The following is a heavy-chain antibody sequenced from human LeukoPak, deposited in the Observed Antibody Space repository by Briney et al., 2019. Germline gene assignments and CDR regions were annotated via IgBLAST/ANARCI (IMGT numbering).Heavy chain of an antibody. CDR2: IYTGGDT. CDR1: GFTVSSNY. V-gene: IGHV3-53*01. Sequence: PGGSLRLSCAASGFTVSSNYMSWVRQAPGKGLEWVSVIYTGGDTYYADSVRGRFTISRDNSKNTLYLQMNSLRAEDTAVYYCARALMYYDILTGRDVFDIWGQGTMVTVSS. CDR3: ARALMYYDILTGRDVFDI. J-gene: IGHJ3*02. D-gene: IGHD3-9*01.